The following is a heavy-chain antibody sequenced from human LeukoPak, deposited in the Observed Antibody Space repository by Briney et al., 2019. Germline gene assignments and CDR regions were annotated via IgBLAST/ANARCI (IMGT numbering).Heavy chain of an antibody. CDR3: ARESGSGSYSYDY. J-gene: IGHJ4*02. Sequence: ASVKVSCKASGYTFTGYYMHWVRQAPGQGLEWMGWINPNSGGTNYAQKFQGRVTMTRDTSISTAYMELSRLRSDDTAVYYCARESGSGSYSYDYWGQGTLVTVSS. CDR1: GYTFTGYY. CDR2: INPNSGGT. D-gene: IGHD3-10*01. V-gene: IGHV1-2*02.